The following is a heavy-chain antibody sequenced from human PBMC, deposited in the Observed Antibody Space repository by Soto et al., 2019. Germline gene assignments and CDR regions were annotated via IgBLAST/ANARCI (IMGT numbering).Heavy chain of an antibody. CDR1: GCTFSIYA. V-gene: IGHV3-23*01. J-gene: IGHJ5*02. CDR2: ISGSGGST. Sequence: GWLRRSCSASGCTFSIYAMSGVRQAPGKGLEWVSAISGSGGSTYYADSVKGRFTISRDNSKNTLYLQMNSLRAEDKAVYYCAKDHGWFDPWGQGTLVTVYS. CDR3: AKDHGWFDP.